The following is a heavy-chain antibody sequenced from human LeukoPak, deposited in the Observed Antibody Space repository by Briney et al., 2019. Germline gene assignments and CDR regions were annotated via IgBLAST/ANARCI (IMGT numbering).Heavy chain of an antibody. V-gene: IGHV3-21*01. J-gene: IGHJ3*02. CDR2: ISSSSSYI. CDR1: GFTFSSYS. Sequence: KTGGSLRLSCAASGFTFSSYSMNWVRQAPGKGLEWVSSISSSSSYIYYADSVKGRFTISRDNAKNSLYLQMNSLRAEDTAVYYCARTSGSYPPGRDAFDIWGQGTMVTVSS. CDR3: ARTSGSYPPGRDAFDI. D-gene: IGHD1-26*01.